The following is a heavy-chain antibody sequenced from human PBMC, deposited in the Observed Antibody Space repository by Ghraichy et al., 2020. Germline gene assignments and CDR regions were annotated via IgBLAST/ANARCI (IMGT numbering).Heavy chain of an antibody. CDR1: GFTFSPYG. Sequence: GGSLRLSCATSGFTFSPYGMHWVRRAPGRGLEWLAVFSSDGVNKYYAESVKDRFTISRDISKNTVYLQMNSLRDEDTAVYYCARDNIGDINPPFDYWGQGTLVTVSS. V-gene: IGHV3-33*01. J-gene: IGHJ4*02. D-gene: IGHD3-9*01. CDR3: ARDNIGDINPPFDY. CDR2: FSSDGVNK.